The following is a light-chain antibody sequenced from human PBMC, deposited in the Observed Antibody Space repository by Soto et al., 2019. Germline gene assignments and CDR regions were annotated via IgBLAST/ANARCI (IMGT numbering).Light chain of an antibody. J-gene: IGKJ4*01. CDR1: QSVSSSY. Sequence: PGERVTLSCRASQSVSSSYLTWYQQKPGQAPRLLIYDASYRATGIPARFSGSGSGTDFTLTISSLEPDDFGVYYCQQRANWPLTFGGGTKVDIK. CDR3: QQRANWPLT. V-gene: IGKV3D-20*02. CDR2: DAS.